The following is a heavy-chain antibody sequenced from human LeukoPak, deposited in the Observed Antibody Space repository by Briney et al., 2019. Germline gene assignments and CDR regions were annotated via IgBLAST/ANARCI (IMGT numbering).Heavy chain of an antibody. J-gene: IGHJ4*02. CDR3: AREGVRGLDY. Sequence: SETLSLTCTVSGYSISSGYFWGWTRRPPGQGLEWIGNIYHSGSTYYSPSLKSRVTISVDTSKNQFSLKLYSVTAADTAVYYCAREGVRGLDYWGQGTLVTVSS. V-gene: IGHV4-38-2*02. CDR1: GYSISSGYF. D-gene: IGHD3-10*01. CDR2: IYHSGST.